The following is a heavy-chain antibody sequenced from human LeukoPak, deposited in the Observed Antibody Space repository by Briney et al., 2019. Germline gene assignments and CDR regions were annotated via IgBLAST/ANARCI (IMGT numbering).Heavy chain of an antibody. CDR3: ARHVHHGDYPVD. V-gene: IGHV4-59*08. Sequence: SETLSLTCTVSGGSISSYYWSWIRQPPGKGLEWIGYIYYSGSTNYNPSLKSRVTISVDTSKNQFSLKLSSVTAADTAVSYCARHVHHGDYPVDWGQGTLVTVSS. CDR2: IYYSGST. CDR1: GGSISSYY. J-gene: IGHJ4*02. D-gene: IGHD4-17*01.